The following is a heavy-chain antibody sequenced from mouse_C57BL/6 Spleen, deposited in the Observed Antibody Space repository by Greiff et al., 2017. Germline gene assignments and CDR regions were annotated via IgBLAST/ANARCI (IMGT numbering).Heavy chain of an antibody. V-gene: IGHV1-52*01. CDR1: GYTFTSYW. CDR2: IDPSDSET. CDR3: ARDYGSPYYFDY. Sequence: VQLQQPGAELVRPGSSVKLSCKASGYTFTSYWMHWVKQRPIQGLEWIGNIDPSDSETHYNQKFKDKATLTVDKSSSTAYMQLSSLTSEDSAVYYCARDYGSPYYFDYWGQGTTLTVSS. D-gene: IGHD1-1*01. J-gene: IGHJ2*01.